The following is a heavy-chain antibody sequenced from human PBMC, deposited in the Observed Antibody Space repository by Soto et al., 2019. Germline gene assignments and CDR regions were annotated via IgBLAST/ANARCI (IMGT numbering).Heavy chain of an antibody. J-gene: IGHJ6*02. CDR3: ARVGPYYDFWSGLPNYYYGMDV. V-gene: IGHV4-30-4*01. CDR2: IYYSGST. CDR1: GGSTSSGDYY. Sequence: PSETLSLTCTVSGGSTSSGDYYWSWIRQPPGKGLEWIGYIYYSGSTYYNPSLKSRVTISVDTSKNQFSLKLSSVTAADTAVYYCARVGPYYDFWSGLPNYYYGMDVWGQGTTVTVSS. D-gene: IGHD3-3*01.